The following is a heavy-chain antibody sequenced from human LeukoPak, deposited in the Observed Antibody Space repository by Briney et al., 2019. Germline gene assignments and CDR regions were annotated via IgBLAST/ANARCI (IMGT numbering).Heavy chain of an antibody. CDR1: GFTFSSYA. V-gene: IGHV3-30-3*01. D-gene: IGHD3-22*01. CDR2: ISYDGSNK. Sequence: GGSLRLSCAASGFTFSSYAMHWVRQAPGKGLEWVAVISYDGSNKYYADSVKGRFTISRDNSKNTLYLQMNSLRAEDTAVYYCARGPDLVTMILGGGYPQLYYFDYWGQGTLVTVSS. CDR3: ARGPDLVTMILGGGYPQLYYFDY. J-gene: IGHJ4*02.